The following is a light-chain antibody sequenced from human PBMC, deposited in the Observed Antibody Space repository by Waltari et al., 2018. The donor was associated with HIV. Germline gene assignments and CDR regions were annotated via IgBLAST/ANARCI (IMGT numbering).Light chain of an antibody. V-gene: IGKV1-5*03. CDR3: QQYKSYPYT. CDR2: QAS. Sequence: DIQMTQSPPPLPASVGDSFSITCRASQTISGWLVWYQQKPGKAPKLLIYQASTLDTGVPSRFSGSRSGTEFTLTISSLQPDDFATYYCQQYKSYPYTFGQGTKLEIK. CDR1: QTISGW. J-gene: IGKJ2*01.